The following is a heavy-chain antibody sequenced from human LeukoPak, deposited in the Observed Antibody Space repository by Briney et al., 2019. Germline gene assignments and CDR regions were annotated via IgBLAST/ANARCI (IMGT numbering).Heavy chain of an antibody. V-gene: IGHV3-23*01. Sequence: GGSLRLSCAASGFTFSDYYMSWIRQAPGKGLEWVSTISGSGGSTYYADSVKGRLTISRDNSKNTLYLQMNSLRAEDTAVYYCAKFPSYRPDDPFDIWGQGTMVIVSS. CDR3: AKFPSYRPDDPFDI. CDR1: GFTFSDYY. CDR2: ISGSGGST. J-gene: IGHJ3*02. D-gene: IGHD2-2*02.